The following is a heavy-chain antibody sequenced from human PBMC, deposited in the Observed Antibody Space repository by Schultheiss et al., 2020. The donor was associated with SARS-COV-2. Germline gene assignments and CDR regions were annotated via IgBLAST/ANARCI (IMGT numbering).Heavy chain of an antibody. CDR1: GGSLTGFV. Sequence: SETLSLTCTVSGGSLTGFVWSWIRQPPGKGLEWIGYIYYSGSTSYNPSLKSRVTISLDTSKNQFSLNLNSVTAADTAVYYCARDPNGYCSGDSCYYVWGQGTLVTVSS. CDR2: IYYSGST. J-gene: IGHJ4*02. CDR3: ARDPNGYCSGDSCYYV. V-gene: IGHV4-59*12. D-gene: IGHD2-15*01.